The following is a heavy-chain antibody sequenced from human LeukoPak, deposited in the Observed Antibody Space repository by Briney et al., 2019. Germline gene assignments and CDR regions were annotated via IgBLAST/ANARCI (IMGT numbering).Heavy chain of an antibody. J-gene: IGHJ4*02. CDR3: TTEHYRGSGTLAY. Sequence: ASVEVSCKVSGYILSQLSIHWVRQTPGKGLEWMGGFDPRGGGKIYAQTLQGRVSMTEDTSTNTAYMALGSLTSDDTAIYYCTTEHYRGSGTLAYWGQGTLVTVSS. D-gene: IGHD3-10*01. CDR2: FDPRGGGK. V-gene: IGHV1-24*01. CDR1: GYILSQLS.